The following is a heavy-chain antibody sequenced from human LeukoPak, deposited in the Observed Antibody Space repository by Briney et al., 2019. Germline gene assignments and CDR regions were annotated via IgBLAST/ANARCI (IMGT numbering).Heavy chain of an antibody. D-gene: IGHD2-2*01. CDR2: VYYTGST. V-gene: IGHV4-59*08. CDR1: GASIRSYY. CDR3: ARHSLKYELLSHFDF. J-gene: IGHJ4*02. Sequence: PSETLSLICTVSGASIRSYYWSWIRQPPGKGPEWIGYVYYTGSTNYNSSLKSRVTISVDTSKNQFSLKLSSVTAADTAVYYCARHSLKYELLSHFDFWGQGTLVAVSS.